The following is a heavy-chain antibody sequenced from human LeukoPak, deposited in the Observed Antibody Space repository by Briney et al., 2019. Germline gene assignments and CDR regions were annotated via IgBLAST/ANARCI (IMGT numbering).Heavy chain of an antibody. CDR3: ARDGSNNYWYFDL. CDR1: GFTFSSYS. CDR2: ISWNSGTI. J-gene: IGHJ2*01. Sequence: GGSLRLSCAASGFTFSSYSMNWVRQAPGKGLEWVSSISWNSGTIGYADSVKGRFTISRDNAKNSLSLQMNSLRAEDTALYYCARDGSNNYWYFDLWGRGTLVTVSS. V-gene: IGHV3-9*01.